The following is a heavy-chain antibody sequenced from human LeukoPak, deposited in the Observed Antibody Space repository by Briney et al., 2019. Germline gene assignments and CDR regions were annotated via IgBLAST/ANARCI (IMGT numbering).Heavy chain of an antibody. J-gene: IGHJ4*02. CDR1: GGPISGYY. CDR3: ARDFEVCSGGNCYPTIDY. CDR2: IYTSGST. D-gene: IGHD2-15*01. V-gene: IGHV4-4*07. Sequence: SETLSLTCTVSGGPISGYYWSWIRQPASKRLEYIGRIYTSGSTIYNHSLKSRVAMSVDTSQKQFSLRLSSATTADTAVYYCARDFEVCSGGNCYPTIDYWGQGTLVTVSS.